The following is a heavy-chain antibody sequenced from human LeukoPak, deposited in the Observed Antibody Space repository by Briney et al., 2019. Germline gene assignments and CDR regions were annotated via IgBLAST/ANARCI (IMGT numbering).Heavy chain of an antibody. V-gene: IGHV3-21*01. J-gene: IGHJ6*02. CDR2: ISSSSSYI. CDR1: GFTFSSYS. Sequence: PGGSLRLSCAASGFTFSSYSMNWARQAPGKGLEWVSSISSSSSYIYYADSVKGRFTISRDNAKNSLYLQMNSLRAEDTAVYYCARDCGMVRGIKNYYGMDVWGQGTTVTVSS. D-gene: IGHD3-10*01. CDR3: ARDCGMVRGIKNYYGMDV.